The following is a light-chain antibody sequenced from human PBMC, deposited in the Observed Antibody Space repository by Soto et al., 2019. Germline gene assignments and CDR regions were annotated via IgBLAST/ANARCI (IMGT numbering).Light chain of an antibody. CDR3: QQYNSYSIT. J-gene: IGKJ5*01. CDR1: QGISSW. V-gene: IGKV1-5*03. CDR2: KAS. Sequence: DIQLTQSHLSLSASVGGRVYIXCRASQGISSWLAWYQQKPGKAPKLLIYKASSLESGVPSRFSGSGSGTEFTLTISSLQPDDFATYYCQQYNSYSITFGQGTRLEIK.